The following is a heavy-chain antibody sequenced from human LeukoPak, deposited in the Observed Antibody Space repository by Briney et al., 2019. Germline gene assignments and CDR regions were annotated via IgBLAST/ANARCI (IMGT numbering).Heavy chain of an antibody. Sequence: ASVKVSCKASGYTFTGYYMHWVRQAPGQGLEWMGWINPNSGGTNYAQKFQGWVTMTRDTSISTAYMELSRLRSDDTAVYYCARAPPDTAMVKYYYGMDVWGQGTTVTVSS. CDR2: INPNSGGT. J-gene: IGHJ6*02. CDR1: GYTFTGYY. D-gene: IGHD5-18*01. CDR3: ARAPPDTAMVKYYYGMDV. V-gene: IGHV1-2*04.